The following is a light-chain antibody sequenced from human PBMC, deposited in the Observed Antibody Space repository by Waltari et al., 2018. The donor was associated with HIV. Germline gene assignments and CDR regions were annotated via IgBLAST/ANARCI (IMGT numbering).Light chain of an antibody. V-gene: IGKV3-20*01. CDR2: SAS. CDR1: QSVNSNF. Sequence: EIVLTQSPDTLSLSPGERATLSCRASQSVNSNFSAWYQQKPGQAPSRLIYSASSRATHIPDRFCGSGSGADFTLTIARLETEDFAVYYCQQYGSSPRTFGQGTKVELK. J-gene: IGKJ1*01. CDR3: QQYGSSPRT.